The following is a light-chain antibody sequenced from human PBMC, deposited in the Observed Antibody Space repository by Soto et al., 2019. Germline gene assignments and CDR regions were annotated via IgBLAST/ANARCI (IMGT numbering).Light chain of an antibody. V-gene: IGKV1-12*01. CDR3: QQTNSVPLT. CDR1: QDISNY. CDR2: TAS. Sequence: DIQMTQSPSSVSASVGHRVTITCRASQDISNYLAWYQQKPGKAPNLLIYTASSLQSGVPSKFSGSGSGTDFTLTISSLQPEDFATYYCQQTNSVPLTFGGGTKVEIK. J-gene: IGKJ4*01.